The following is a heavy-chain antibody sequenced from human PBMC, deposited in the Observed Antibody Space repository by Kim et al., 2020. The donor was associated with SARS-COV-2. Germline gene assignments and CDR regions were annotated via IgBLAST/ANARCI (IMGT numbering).Heavy chain of an antibody. CDR3: ARDLAYGAGLFDY. D-gene: IGHD3-10*01. Sequence: GGSLRISCAASGFTFSDHYMDWVRQAPGKGLEWVGRTRNKANSYTTAYAASVKGRFTISRDDSKNSLYLQMNSLKTEDTAVYYCARDLAYGAGLFDYWGQGTLVTVSS. CDR2: TRNKANSYTT. CDR1: GFTFSDHY. J-gene: IGHJ4*02. V-gene: IGHV3-72*01.